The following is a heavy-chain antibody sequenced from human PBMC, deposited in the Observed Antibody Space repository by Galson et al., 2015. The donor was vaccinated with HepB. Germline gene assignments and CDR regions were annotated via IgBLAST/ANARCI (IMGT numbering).Heavy chain of an antibody. V-gene: IGHV3-7*03. CDR1: GFTFNMFW. CDR3: ARDIWFVEFTDI. J-gene: IGHJ4*02. Sequence: SLRLSCAASGFTFNMFWMSWVRQAPGKGLEWVANTNQDGSEEYYVDSVKGRFTISRDNAKNSLYLKMNSLRAEDTAVYYCARDIWFVEFTDIWGQGVLVTVSS. D-gene: IGHD3-10*01. CDR2: TNQDGSEE.